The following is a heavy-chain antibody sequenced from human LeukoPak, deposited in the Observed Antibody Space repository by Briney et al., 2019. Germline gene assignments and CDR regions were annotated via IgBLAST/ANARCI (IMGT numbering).Heavy chain of an antibody. CDR1: GYTFTSYG. CDR3: ARDVRAVAGHFDY. D-gene: IGHD6-19*01. V-gene: IGHV1-18*01. CDR2: ISAYNGNT. Sequence: GASVKVSCKASGYTFTSYGISWVRQAPGQGLEWMGWISAYNGNTNYAQKLQGRVTMTRDTSISTAYMELSRLRSDDTAVYYCARDVRAVAGHFDYWGQGTLVTVSS. J-gene: IGHJ4*02.